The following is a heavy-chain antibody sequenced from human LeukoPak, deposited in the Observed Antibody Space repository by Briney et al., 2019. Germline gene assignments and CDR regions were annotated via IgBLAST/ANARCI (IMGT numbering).Heavy chain of an antibody. D-gene: IGHD3-10*01. J-gene: IGHJ6*04. CDR3: AKSNGYGLVDI. CDR1: GGSISSSSYY. Sequence: RTSETLSLTCTVSGGSISSSSYYWGWIRQPPGKGLEWIGSIYYSGSTYYNPSLKSRVTISVDTSRNQFSLKLNSVTAADTAVYYCAKSNGYGLVDIWGKGTTVTVSS. V-gene: IGHV4-39*07. CDR2: IYYSGST.